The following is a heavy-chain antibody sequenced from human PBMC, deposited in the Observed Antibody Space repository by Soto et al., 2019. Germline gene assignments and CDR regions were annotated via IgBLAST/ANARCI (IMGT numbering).Heavy chain of an antibody. D-gene: IGHD3-3*01. J-gene: IGHJ4*02. V-gene: IGHV3-23*01. Sequence: SCAASGFTFSSYAMSWVRQAPGKGLEWVSAISGSGGSTYYADSVKGRFTISRDNSKNTLYLQMNSLRAEDTAVYYCAKGGYFFPWALDYWGQGNLVTVSS. CDR1: GFTFSSYA. CDR2: ISGSGGST. CDR3: AKGGYFFPWALDY.